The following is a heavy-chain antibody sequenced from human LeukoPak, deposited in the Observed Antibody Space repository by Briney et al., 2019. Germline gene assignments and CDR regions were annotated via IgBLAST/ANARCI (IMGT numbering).Heavy chain of an antibody. J-gene: IGHJ5*02. Sequence: SETLSLTCTVSGGSISSGDYYWSWIRQPPGKGLEWIGYIYYSGSTYYNPSLKSRVTISVDTSKNQFSLKLSSVTAADTAVYYCASRGTPGGFAPGGQGTRVPVSS. CDR1: GGSISSGDYY. D-gene: IGHD2-15*01. CDR3: ASRGTPGGFAP. CDR2: IYYSGST. V-gene: IGHV4-30-4*01.